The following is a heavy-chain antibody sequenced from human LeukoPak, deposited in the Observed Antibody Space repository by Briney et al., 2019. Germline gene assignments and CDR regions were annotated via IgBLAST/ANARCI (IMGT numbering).Heavy chain of an antibody. CDR3: ARGSKWLFNTQFDY. Sequence: PGGSLRLSCAASGFTFSSYSMNWVRQAPGKGLEWVSYISSSSSTIYYADSVKGRFTISRDNAKNSLYLQMNSLRDEDTAVYYCARGSKWLFNTQFDYWGQGTLVTVSS. D-gene: IGHD6-19*01. CDR2: ISSSSSTI. J-gene: IGHJ4*02. V-gene: IGHV3-48*02. CDR1: GFTFSSYS.